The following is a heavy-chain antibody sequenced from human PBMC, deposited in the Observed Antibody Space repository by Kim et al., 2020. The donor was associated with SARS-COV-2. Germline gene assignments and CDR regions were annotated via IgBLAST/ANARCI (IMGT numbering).Heavy chain of an antibody. V-gene: IGHV4-34*01. CDR1: GGSFSGYY. D-gene: IGHD3-10*01. J-gene: IGHJ4*02. CDR2: INHSGST. CDR3: ARAPYYYGSGSYLAWDY. Sequence: SETLSLTCAVYGGSFSGYYWSWIRQPPGKGLEWIGEINHSGSTNYNPSLKSRVTISVDTSKNQFSLKLSSVTAADTAVYYCARAPYYYGSGSYLAWDYWGQGTLVTVSS.